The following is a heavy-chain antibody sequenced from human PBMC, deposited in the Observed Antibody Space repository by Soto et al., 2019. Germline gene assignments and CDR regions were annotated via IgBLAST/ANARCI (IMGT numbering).Heavy chain of an antibody. D-gene: IGHD5-12*01. V-gene: IGHV3-33*01. J-gene: IGHJ6*02. CDR2: IWYDGSNK. CDR3: ARDGRYSGYEDYYYGMDV. CDR1: GFTFSSYG. Sequence: QVQLVESGGGVVQPGRSLRLSCAASGFTFSSYGMHWVRQAPGKGLEWVAVIWYDGSNKYYADSVKGRFTISRDNSKNTLYLQMYSLRAEDTAVYYCARDGRYSGYEDYYYGMDVWGQGTTVTVSS.